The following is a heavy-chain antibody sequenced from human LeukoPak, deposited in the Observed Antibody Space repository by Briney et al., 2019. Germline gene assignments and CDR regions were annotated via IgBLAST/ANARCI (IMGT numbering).Heavy chain of an antibody. Sequence: GGSLRLSCAAPRFTFSVYAMSWVRQAPGKGLEWVSTISGSGDSTYYADSVKGRFTISRDNSKNTLYLQMNSLRAEDTAVYYCAKPSGIAVAGGFDYWGQGTLVTVSS. CDR3: AKPSGIAVAGGFDY. CDR2: ISGSGDST. D-gene: IGHD6-19*01. CDR1: RFTFSVYA. J-gene: IGHJ4*02. V-gene: IGHV3-23*01.